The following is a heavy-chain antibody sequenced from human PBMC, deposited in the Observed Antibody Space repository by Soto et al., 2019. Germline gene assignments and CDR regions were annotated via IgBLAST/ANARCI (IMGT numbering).Heavy chain of an antibody. J-gene: IGHJ4*02. D-gene: IGHD3-10*02. CDR2: FDPEDGET. Sequence: ASVKVSCKVSGYTLTELSMHWVRQAPGKGLEWMGGFDPEDGETIYAQKFQGRVTMTEETSTGTAYMELSSLRSEDTAVYYCATAHFVVRGVTSPIFDYWGQGTLVTVSS. CDR3: ATAHFVVRGVTSPIFDY. V-gene: IGHV1-24*01. CDR1: GYTLTELS.